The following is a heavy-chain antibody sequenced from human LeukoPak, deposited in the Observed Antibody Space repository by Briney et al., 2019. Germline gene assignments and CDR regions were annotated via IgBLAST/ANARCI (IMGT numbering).Heavy chain of an antibody. CDR3: ARGVYVAAAQYGY. V-gene: IGHV4-59*01. J-gene: IGHJ4*02. Sequence: SETLSLTCTVSGGSISSYYWSWIRQPPGKGLEWIGYIYYSGTTNYNPSLKSRVTISVDTSKNQFSLKLSSVTAADTTVYYCARGVYVAAAQYGYWGQGTLVTVSS. CDR1: GGSISSYY. D-gene: IGHD6-13*01. CDR2: IYYSGTT.